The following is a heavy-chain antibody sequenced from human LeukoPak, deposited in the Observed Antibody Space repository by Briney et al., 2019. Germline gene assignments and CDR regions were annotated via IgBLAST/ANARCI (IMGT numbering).Heavy chain of an antibody. CDR2: IYPGDSDT. D-gene: IGHD4-23*01. Sequence: GESLQISCKGSGYSFTSYWIGWVRRMPGKGLEWMGIIYPGDSDTRYSPSFQCQVTISSGKSISTAYLQWSSLKASDTAMYYCARQMTTVVTYGNFDYWGQGTLVTVSS. CDR3: ARQMTTVVTYGNFDY. J-gene: IGHJ4*02. V-gene: IGHV5-51*01. CDR1: GYSFTSYW.